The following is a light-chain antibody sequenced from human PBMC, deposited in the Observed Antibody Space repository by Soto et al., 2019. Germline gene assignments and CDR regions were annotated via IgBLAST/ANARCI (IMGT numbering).Light chain of an antibody. CDR1: QSVSSY. CDR3: QQRSNWLT. CDR2: DAS. V-gene: IGKV3-11*01. J-gene: IGKJ4*01. Sequence: IVLSQSPAALPLSQGERATLSCRASQSVSSYLAWYQQKPGQAPRLLIYDASNRATGIPARFSGSGSGTDFTLTISSLEPEDFAVYYCQQRSNWLTFGGGTKVDIK.